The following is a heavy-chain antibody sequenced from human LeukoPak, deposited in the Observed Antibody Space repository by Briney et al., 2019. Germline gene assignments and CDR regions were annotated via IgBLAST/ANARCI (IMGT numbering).Heavy chain of an antibody. CDR1: GYTFTSYY. J-gene: IGHJ4*02. Sequence: ASFTGSCKASGYTFTSYYMHWGRQAPGQGREWMGIINPSGGDTSYAQKFQGRLTMTRDTSTNTVYMELTSLRSEDTAVYYCAREVMDNLRFDYWGQGTLVTVSS. CDR2: INPSGGDT. V-gene: IGHV1-46*01. D-gene: IGHD1-14*01. CDR3: AREVMDNLRFDY.